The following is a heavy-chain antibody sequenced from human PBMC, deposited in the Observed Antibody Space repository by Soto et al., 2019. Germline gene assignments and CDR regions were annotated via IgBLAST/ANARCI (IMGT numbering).Heavy chain of an antibody. CDR1: GFTFSNYW. CDR2: IKQDGSQK. Sequence: GSLRLSCAPSGFTFSNYWMTWVRQAPGKGLEWVANIKQDGSQKYYVDSVKGRFTISRDNSKNTLYLQMNSLRAEDTAVYYCAKGYSYFDYWGQGTLVTVSS. CDR3: AKGYSYFDY. V-gene: IGHV3-7*03. J-gene: IGHJ4*02. D-gene: IGHD2-15*01.